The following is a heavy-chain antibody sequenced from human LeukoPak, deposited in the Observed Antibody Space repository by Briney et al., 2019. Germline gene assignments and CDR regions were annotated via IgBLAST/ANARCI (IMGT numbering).Heavy chain of an antibody. Sequence: PSETLSLTCTVSYGSISDISYYWGWIRQPPGKGLEWIGSIYYSGRTYYNSSLKSRVTISVGTSKNQFSLKVTSVTAADTAVYYCARESSRPYSSSWGAFDIWGQGTLVTVSS. D-gene: IGHD6-6*01. CDR3: ARESSRPYSSSWGAFDI. V-gene: IGHV4-39*07. CDR1: YGSISDISYY. J-gene: IGHJ3*02. CDR2: IYYSGRT.